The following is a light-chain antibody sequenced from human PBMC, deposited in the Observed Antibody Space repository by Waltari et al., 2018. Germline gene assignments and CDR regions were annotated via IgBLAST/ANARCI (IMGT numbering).Light chain of an antibody. CDR3: QQDSTLPRT. CDR1: QGISSW. Sequence: EIQMTHSPSSVSASVEGRVTITCGASQGISSWLAWYQQKPGKAPQLLSYAAATLPSGVPSRFSGSGSGTEFTLTISSLQSEDFATYYCQQDSTLPRTFGQGTKVEIQ. J-gene: IGKJ1*01. CDR2: AAA. V-gene: IGKV1-12*01.